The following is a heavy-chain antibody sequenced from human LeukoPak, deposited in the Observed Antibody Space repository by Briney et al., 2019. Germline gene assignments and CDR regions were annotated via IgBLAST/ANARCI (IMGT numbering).Heavy chain of an antibody. J-gene: IGHJ4*02. CDR3: ARGVVPAARRSLGRFYFDY. CDR1: GGSISSYY. V-gene: IGHV4-59*01. CDR2: IYYSGST. Sequence: SETLSLTCTVSGGSISSYYWSWIRQPPGKGLEWIGYIYYSGSTNYNPSLKSRVTISVDTSKNQFSLKLGSVTAADTAVYYCARGVVPAARRSLGRFYFDYWGQGTLVTVSS. D-gene: IGHD2-2*01.